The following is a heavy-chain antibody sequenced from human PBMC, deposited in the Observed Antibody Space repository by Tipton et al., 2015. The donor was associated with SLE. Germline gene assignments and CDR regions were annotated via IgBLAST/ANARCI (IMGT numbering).Heavy chain of an antibody. CDR2: VFYSGNT. V-gene: IGHV4-39*07. CDR1: GGSISSSNYY. Sequence: GLVKXSETLSLTCTVSGGSISSSNYYWGWIRQSPGKGLEWIGNVFYSGNTYYNPSLRSRVVISVDTSKNQFSLKLNSVTAADTAVYYCARRSDDYSNWFDPWGQGTQVTVSS. D-gene: IGHD4-11*01. J-gene: IGHJ5*02. CDR3: ARRSDDYSNWFDP.